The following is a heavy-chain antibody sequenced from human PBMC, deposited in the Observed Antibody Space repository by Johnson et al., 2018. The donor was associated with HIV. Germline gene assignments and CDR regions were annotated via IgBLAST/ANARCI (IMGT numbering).Heavy chain of an antibody. J-gene: IGHJ3*02. V-gene: IGHV3-30*04. CDR2: ISYDGSDK. CDR3: ARLAFDI. Sequence: GVVQPGRSLRLSCAASGFTFSSYAMHWVRQAPGKGLEWVAVISYDGSDKYYADSVKGRFTISRVNSKNTLYLQMNSLRTEDTAVYYCARLAFDIWGQGTMVTVSS. CDR1: GFTFSSYA.